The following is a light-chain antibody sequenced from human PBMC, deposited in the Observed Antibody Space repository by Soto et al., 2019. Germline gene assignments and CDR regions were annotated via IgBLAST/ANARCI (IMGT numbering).Light chain of an antibody. Sequence: QSVLTQPPSVSGAPGQRVTISCTGSSSNIGSTYDVQWYQQLPGTAPKLLIHGNTDRPSGVPGRFSGSKSGTSASLANSGLQSEDEADYYCAAWDDSPYVFGTGTKVTVL. J-gene: IGLJ1*01. CDR1: SSNIGSTYD. V-gene: IGLV1-40*01. CDR2: GNT. CDR3: AAWDDSPYV.